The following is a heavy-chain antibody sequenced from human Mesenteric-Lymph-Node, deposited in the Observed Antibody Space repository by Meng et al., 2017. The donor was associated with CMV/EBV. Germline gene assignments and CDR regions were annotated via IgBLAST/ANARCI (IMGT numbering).Heavy chain of an antibody. J-gene: IGHJ4*02. Sequence: QVQLHQLGAGLLKPSETLSVTCAVYGWSFSGYYWNWIRQSPEKGLEWIGEINHSGSTTYNPSFTSRIIISVDTSTNQISLNMSSVTAADTAVYYCARGSSYDILTGYFDYWGQGALVTVSS. CDR3: ARGSSYDILTGYFDY. D-gene: IGHD3-9*01. V-gene: IGHV4-34*01. CDR2: INHSGST. CDR1: GWSFSGYY.